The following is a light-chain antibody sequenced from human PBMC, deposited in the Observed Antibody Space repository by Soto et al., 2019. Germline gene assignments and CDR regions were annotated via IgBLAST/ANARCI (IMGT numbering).Light chain of an antibody. CDR2: GAS. J-gene: IGKJ5*01. V-gene: IGKV3-15*01. CDR3: QQYNYWPIT. Sequence: VMSQSTAPLSVSPGERVTLACRSSQSVDDNLAWFQEKPGQGPRLLIYGASTRATGIAARFSGSGSETDFTLTVSSLRSEDSAVYYCQQYNYWPITFGQGTRLEIK. CDR1: QSVDDN.